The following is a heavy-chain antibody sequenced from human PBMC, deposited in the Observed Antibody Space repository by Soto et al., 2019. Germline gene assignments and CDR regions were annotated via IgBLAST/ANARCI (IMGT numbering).Heavy chain of an antibody. CDR2: TYYSGST. CDR3: ARHAIKQWLKIDY. V-gene: IGHV4-39*01. Sequence: SETLSLTCTVSGGSISSSSYYWGWIRQPPGKGLEWIGSTYYSGSTHYNPSLKSRVTISVDTSKNQFSLKLSSVTAADTAVYYCARHAIKQWLKIDYWGQGTLVTVSS. D-gene: IGHD6-19*01. J-gene: IGHJ4*02. CDR1: GGSISSSSYY.